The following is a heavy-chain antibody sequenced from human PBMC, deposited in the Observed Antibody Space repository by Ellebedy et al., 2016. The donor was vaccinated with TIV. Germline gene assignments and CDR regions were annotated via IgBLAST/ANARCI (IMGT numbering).Heavy chain of an antibody. CDR3: AREVSSESQSGDTFDI. CDR1: GFTFGCCA. J-gene: IGHJ3*02. Sequence: PGGSLRLSCAASGFTFGCCAMSWVRQAPGKGLEWVSVISNGGDTTYADSVKGRFTISRDNSKNTLYLQMNSLRVEDTAVYYCAREVSSESQSGDTFDIWGQGTMVTVSS. V-gene: IGHV3-23*01. CDR2: ISNGGDTT. D-gene: IGHD6-19*01.